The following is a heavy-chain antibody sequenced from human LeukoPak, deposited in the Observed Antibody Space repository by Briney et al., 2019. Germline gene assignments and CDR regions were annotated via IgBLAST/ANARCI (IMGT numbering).Heavy chain of an antibody. CDR2: INPNSGGT. V-gene: IGHV1-2*02. CDR1: GYTFTGYY. J-gene: IGHJ6*03. Sequence: EASVKVSCKASGYTFTGYYIHWVRQAPGQGLEWMGWINPNSGGTNSAQKFQGRVTMTRDTSISTAYMELSRLTSDDTAVYSCARGVTARGFYYYMDIWGKGTTVTISS. D-gene: IGHD2-21*02. CDR3: ARGVTARGFYYYMDI.